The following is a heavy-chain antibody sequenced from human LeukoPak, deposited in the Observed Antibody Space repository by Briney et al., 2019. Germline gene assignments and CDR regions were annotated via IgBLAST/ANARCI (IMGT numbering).Heavy chain of an antibody. J-gene: IGHJ4*02. V-gene: IGHV1-2*02. CDR1: GYTFTGYY. CDR3: ARDRDSYGSPPPY. Sequence: EASVKVSCKASGYTFTGYYMHWVRQAPGQGLEWMGWINPNSGGTNYAQKLQGRVTMTTDTSTSTAYMELRSLTSDDTAVYYCARDRDSYGSPPPYWGQGTLVTVSS. CDR2: INPNSGGT. D-gene: IGHD5-18*01.